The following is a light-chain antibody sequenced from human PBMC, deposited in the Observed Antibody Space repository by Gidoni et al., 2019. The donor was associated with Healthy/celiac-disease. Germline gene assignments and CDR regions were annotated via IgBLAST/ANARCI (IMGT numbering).Light chain of an antibody. CDR3: QQRSNWPRT. V-gene: IGKV3-11*01. J-gene: IGKJ2*01. CDR1: QSVSSY. CDR2: DAS. Sequence: EIVLTQSPATLSLSPGERATLSCRASQSVSSYLAWYQQKPGQAPRLLIYDASNRATGIPARFSGSGFGTDFTLTISSLEPEDFAVYYRQQRSNWPRTFGQGTKLEIK.